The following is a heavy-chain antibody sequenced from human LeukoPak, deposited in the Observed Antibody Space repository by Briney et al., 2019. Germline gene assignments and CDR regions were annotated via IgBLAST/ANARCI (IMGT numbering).Heavy chain of an antibody. D-gene: IGHD3-22*01. J-gene: IGHJ4*02. CDR3: ARDRAGYDSSGCKDY. CDR2: ISYDGSNK. V-gene: IGHV3-30*03. CDR1: GFTFSSYW. Sequence: PGGSLRLSCAASGFTFSSYWMSWVRQAPGKGLEWVAVISYDGSNKYYADSVKGRFTISRDNSKNTLYLQMNSLRAEDTAVYYCARDRAGYDSSGCKDYWGQGTLVTVSS.